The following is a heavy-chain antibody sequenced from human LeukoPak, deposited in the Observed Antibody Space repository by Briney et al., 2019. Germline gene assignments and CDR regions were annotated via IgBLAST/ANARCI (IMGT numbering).Heavy chain of an antibody. V-gene: IGHV1-18*01. D-gene: IGHD5-12*01. CDR3: ARDPYGWLRFISAFDI. CDR1: GYTFTSYG. Sequence: ASVKVSCKASGYTFTSYGISWVRLAPGEGLEWVGWISAYNGNTNYAQKLQGRVTMTTDTSTSTAYMELRSLRSDDTAVYYCARDPYGWLRFISAFDIWSQGTMVTVSS. J-gene: IGHJ3*02. CDR2: ISAYNGNT.